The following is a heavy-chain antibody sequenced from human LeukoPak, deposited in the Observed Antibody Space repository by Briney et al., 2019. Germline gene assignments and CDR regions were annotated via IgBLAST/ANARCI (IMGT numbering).Heavy chain of an antibody. Sequence: QAGGSLRLSCAASGFTFSTYAMSWVRQAPGKGLEWVSAISGSGGSTYYADSMKGRFTISRDNSKNTLYLQMNSLRAEDTSIYFCAKALEQETVIALDSWGQGTLVTVSS. CDR1: GFTFSTYA. CDR2: ISGSGGST. D-gene: IGHD6-13*01. V-gene: IGHV3-23*01. J-gene: IGHJ4*02. CDR3: AKALEQETVIALDS.